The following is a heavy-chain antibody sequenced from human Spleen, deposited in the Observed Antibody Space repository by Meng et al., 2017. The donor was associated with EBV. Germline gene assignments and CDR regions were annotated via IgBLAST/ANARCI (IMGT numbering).Heavy chain of an antibody. Sequence: TMLAAAPALVRPAEALALIRYFSGLSLSRYGACVAWIRQPPGKALEWLALIYWHDAKPYSPSLQSRLTITKDTSSDQVVLTMTNMAPEDTATYFCARRRSSHGYLFDYWGQGVLVTVSS. J-gene: IGHJ4*02. D-gene: IGHD5-18*01. CDR3: ARRRSSHGYLFDY. CDR1: GLSLSRYGAC. V-gene: IGHV2-5*01. CDR2: IYWHDAK.